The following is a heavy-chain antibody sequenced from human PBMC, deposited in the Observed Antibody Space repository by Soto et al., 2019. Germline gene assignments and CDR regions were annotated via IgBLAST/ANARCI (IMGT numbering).Heavy chain of an antibody. V-gene: IGHV1-69*13. J-gene: IGHJ4*02. CDR2: IIPMFGTP. CDR3: ARQFDYDISGYYYDY. CDR1: GGTFSKYS. D-gene: IGHD3-22*01. Sequence: ASVKVSCKASGGTFSKYSISWVRQAPGQGLEWMGGIIPMFGTPNYARKFEGRVTITADESTSTAYMELSSLRSEDTAVYYCARQFDYDISGYYYDYWGQGTLVTVSS.